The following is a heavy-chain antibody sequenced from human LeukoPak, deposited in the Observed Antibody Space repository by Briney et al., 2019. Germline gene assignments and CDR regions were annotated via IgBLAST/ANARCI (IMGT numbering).Heavy chain of an antibody. J-gene: IGHJ5*02. CDR2: IDRSGST. D-gene: IGHD3-16*01. CDR1: GGSISNIPYY. V-gene: IGHV4-39*07. CDR3: AGGGGQHTS. Sequence: SSETLSLTCTVSGGSISNIPYYWGWIRQPPGKGLEWIGNIDRSGSTSYNPSFKSRVTISLDTSKNHFSLRLNSVTAADTAVYYCAGGGGQHTSWGQGTLVTVSS.